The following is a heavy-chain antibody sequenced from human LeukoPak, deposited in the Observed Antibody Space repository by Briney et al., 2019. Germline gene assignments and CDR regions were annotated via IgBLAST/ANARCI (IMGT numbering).Heavy chain of an antibody. D-gene: IGHD1-26*01. J-gene: IGHJ3*02. Sequence: SETLSLTCAVYGGSFSGYYWSWIRQPAGKGLEWIGRIYTSGSTNYNPSLKSRVTMSVDTSKNQFSLKLSSVTAADTAVYYCARDLTSSDTTLGDAFDIWGQGTMVTVSS. CDR2: IYTSGST. CDR1: GGSFSGYY. CDR3: ARDLTSSDTTLGDAFDI. V-gene: IGHV4-59*10.